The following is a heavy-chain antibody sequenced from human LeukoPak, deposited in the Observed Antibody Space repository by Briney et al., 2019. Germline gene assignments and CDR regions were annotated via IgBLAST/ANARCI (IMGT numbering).Heavy chain of an antibody. CDR3: ASHSSSWYGFDY. Sequence: HSGGSLRLSCAASGFTFSNYDMFWVRQTTGKGLEWVSTIGAADDTYYPGSVRGRFTISRESAKDSLYLQMNSLRAEDTAVYYCASHSSSWYGFDYWGQGTLVTVSS. J-gene: IGHJ4*02. CDR2: IGAADDT. V-gene: IGHV3-13*04. D-gene: IGHD6-13*01. CDR1: GFTFSNYD.